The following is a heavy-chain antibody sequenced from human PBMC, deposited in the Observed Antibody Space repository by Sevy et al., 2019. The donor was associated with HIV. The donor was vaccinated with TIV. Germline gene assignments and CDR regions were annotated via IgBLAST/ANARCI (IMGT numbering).Heavy chain of an antibody. Sequence: GESLKISCKASGYSFSTYWIGWVRQMPGRGLEWMGIVYPGDSENKYSPSFQGQVTISADKSVSTANLQWSSLKASDSGMDYCAKKATVGLTMTEFDHWGQGTLVTVSS. CDR1: GYSFSTYW. V-gene: IGHV5-51*01. CDR3: AKKATVGLTMTEFDH. J-gene: IGHJ4*02. D-gene: IGHD4-17*01. CDR2: VYPGDSEN.